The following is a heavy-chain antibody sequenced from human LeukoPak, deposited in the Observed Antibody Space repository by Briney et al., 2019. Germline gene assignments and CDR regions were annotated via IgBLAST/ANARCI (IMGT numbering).Heavy chain of an antibody. CDR1: GYTFTGYY. V-gene: IGHV1-2*02. CDR3: ARTTYYDFWSGYGAFDI. D-gene: IGHD3-3*01. J-gene: IGHJ3*02. Sequence: GASVKVSCKASGYTFTGYYMHWVRQAPGQGLEWMGWINPNSGGTNYAQKFQGRVTMTRDTSISTAYMELSRLRPDDTAVYYCARTTYYDFWSGYGAFDIWGQGTMVTVSS. CDR2: INPNSGGT.